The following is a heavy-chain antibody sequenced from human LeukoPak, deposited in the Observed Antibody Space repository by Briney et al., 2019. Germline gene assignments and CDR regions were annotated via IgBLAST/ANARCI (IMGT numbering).Heavy chain of an antibody. D-gene: IGHD6-19*01. V-gene: IGHV1-3*03. Sequence: ASVKVSCKASGYTFTSYAMHWVRQAPGQRLEWMGWINAGNGNTKYSQEFQGRVTITRDTSASTAYMELSSLRSEDMAVYYCARDGGWYKRGLDHYYYYMDVWGKGTTVIVSS. CDR1: GYTFTSYA. CDR2: INAGNGNT. J-gene: IGHJ6*03. CDR3: ARDGGWYKRGLDHYYYYMDV.